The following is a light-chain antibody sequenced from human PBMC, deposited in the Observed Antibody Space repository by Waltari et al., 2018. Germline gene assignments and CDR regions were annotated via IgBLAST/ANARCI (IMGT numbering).Light chain of an antibody. J-gene: IGLJ3*02. CDR2: VNSDGSH. Sequence: QLVLTQSPSASASLGASVKLTCTLASGHSTNLLAWHPQQPEKGPRYLMKVNSDGSHSKGDEIPDRFSGSSSSSGAERYLTISSVQSEDEADYYCQTGGHGTWVFGGGTKLTVL. CDR3: QTGGHGTWV. CDR1: SGHSTNL. V-gene: IGLV4-69*01.